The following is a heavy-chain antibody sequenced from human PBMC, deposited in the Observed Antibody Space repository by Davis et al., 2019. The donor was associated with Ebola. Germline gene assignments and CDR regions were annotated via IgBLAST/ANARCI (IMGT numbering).Heavy chain of an antibody. J-gene: IGHJ4*02. Sequence: ASVKVSCKASGYTFTNYYMHWVRQAPGQGLEWMGIINPSGGSTSYAQKFQGRVTMTRDTSTSTVYMELSSLRSEDTAVYYCARAKSSGWYEGGTFDYWGQGTLVTVSS. D-gene: IGHD6-19*01. CDR1: GYTFTNYY. V-gene: IGHV1-46*01. CDR3: ARAKSSGWYEGGTFDY. CDR2: INPSGGST.